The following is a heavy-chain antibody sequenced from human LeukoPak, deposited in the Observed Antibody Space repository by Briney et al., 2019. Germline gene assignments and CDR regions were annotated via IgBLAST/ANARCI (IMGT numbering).Heavy chain of an antibody. CDR3: AMYYYGSGSQSPFDY. CDR2: INPNSGGT. Sequence: GASVKVPCKASGYTFTGHYMHWVRQAPGQTREWMEGINPNSGGTNYAQKFQGRVTMTRDTSISTAYMELSRLRSDDTAVYYCAMYYYGSGSQSPFDYWGQGTLVTVSS. D-gene: IGHD3-10*01. V-gene: IGHV1-2*02. J-gene: IGHJ4*02. CDR1: GYTFTGHY.